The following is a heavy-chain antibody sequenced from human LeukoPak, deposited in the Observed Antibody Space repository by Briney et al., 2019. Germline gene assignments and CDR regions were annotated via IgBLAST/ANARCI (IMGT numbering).Heavy chain of an antibody. CDR1: GGSISSGSYY. V-gene: IGHV4-61*02. Sequence: SQTLSLTCTVSGGSISSGSYYWSWIRQRAGKGLEWIGRIDTSGSTNYNPSLKSRVTISADTSKNQFSLKLSSVTAADTAVYYCARESQVYYGSGSYYEFDPWGQGTLVTVSS. D-gene: IGHD3-10*01. CDR2: IDTSGST. J-gene: IGHJ5*02. CDR3: ARESQVYYGSGSYYEFDP.